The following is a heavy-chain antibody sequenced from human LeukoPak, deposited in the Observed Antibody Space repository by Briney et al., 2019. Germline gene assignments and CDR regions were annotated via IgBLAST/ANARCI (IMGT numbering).Heavy chain of an antibody. V-gene: IGHV1-8*01. J-gene: IGHJ4*02. CDR2: MNPNSGNT. CDR1: GYTFTSYD. D-gene: IGHD3-10*01. Sequence: GASVKVSCKASGYTFTSYDINWVRQATGQGLEWMGWMNPNSGNTGYARKFQGRVTMTRNTSISTAYMELSSLRSEDTAVYYCARGRNSMVRGVIITEDYWGQGTLVTVSS. CDR3: ARGRNSMVRGVIITEDY.